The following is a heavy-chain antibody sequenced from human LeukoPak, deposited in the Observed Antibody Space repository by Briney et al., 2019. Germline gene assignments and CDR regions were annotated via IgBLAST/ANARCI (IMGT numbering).Heavy chain of an antibody. D-gene: IGHD2-2*01. J-gene: IGHJ4*02. V-gene: IGHV4-39*01. Sequence: PSETLSLTCTVSGGSISTSSHYWAWIRQPPGKGLEWIGSMYYSGGTYYNPSLKSRVTISIGTSRNQFSLELNSVTAADTAVYYCARLVRYCSTNSRYPFDYWGQGTLVTVSS. CDR1: GGSISTSSHY. CDR2: MYYSGGT. CDR3: ARLVRYCSTNSRYPFDY.